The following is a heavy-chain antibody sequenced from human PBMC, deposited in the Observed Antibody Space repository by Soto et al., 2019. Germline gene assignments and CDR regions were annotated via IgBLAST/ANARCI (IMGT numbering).Heavy chain of an antibody. D-gene: IGHD6-6*01. CDR2: ISWNSGSI. J-gene: IGHJ4*02. CDR3: AKDMSYSSSSSYLDY. V-gene: IGHV3-9*01. CDR1: GFTFDDYA. Sequence: EVQLVESGGGLVQPGRSLRLSCAASGFTFDDYAMHWVRRAPGKGLEWVSGISWNSGSIGYADSVKGRFTISRDNAKNSLYLQMNSLRAEDTALYYCAKDMSYSSSSSYLDYWGQGTLVTVSS.